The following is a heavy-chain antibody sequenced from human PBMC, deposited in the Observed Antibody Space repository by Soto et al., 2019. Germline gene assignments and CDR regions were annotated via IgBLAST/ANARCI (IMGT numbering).Heavy chain of an antibody. J-gene: IGHJ6*02. CDR1: GYTFTSYA. V-gene: IGHV1-3*01. D-gene: IGHD6-6*01. CDR3: ARDVAGVKQLVDYYGMDV. Sequence: AASVKVSCKASGYTFTSYAMHWVLQAPGQRLEWMGWINAGNGNTKYSQKFQGRVTITRDTSASTAYMELSSLRSEDTAVYYCARDVAGVKQLVDYYGMDVWGQGTTVTVSS. CDR2: INAGNGNT.